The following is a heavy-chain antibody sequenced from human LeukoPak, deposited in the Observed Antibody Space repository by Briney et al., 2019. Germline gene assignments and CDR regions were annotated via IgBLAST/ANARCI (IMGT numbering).Heavy chain of an antibody. CDR2: IYSGGST. D-gene: IGHD5-18*01. CDR3: ARGNWGYSYGY. J-gene: IGHJ4*02. V-gene: IGHV3-53*01. CDR1: GFTFSSYA. Sequence: GGSLRLSCAASGFTFSSYAMSWVRQAPGKGLEWVSVIYSGGSTHYADSVKGRFTISRDNSKNTLYLQMNSLRAEDTAVYYCARGNWGYSYGYWGQGTLVTVSS.